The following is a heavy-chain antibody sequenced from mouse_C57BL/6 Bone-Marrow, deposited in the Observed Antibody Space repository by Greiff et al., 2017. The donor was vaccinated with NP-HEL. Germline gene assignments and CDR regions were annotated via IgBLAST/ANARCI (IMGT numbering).Heavy chain of an antibody. Sequence: QVQLKESGAELVRPGTSVKMSCKASGYTFTNYWIGWAKQRPGHGLEWIGDIYPGGGYTNYNEKFKGKATLTADKSSSTAYMQFSSPTSEDSAIYYCARYYGREGYYAMDYWGQGTSVTVSS. J-gene: IGHJ4*01. CDR2: IYPGGGYT. CDR1: GYTFTNYW. CDR3: ARYYGREGYYAMDY. D-gene: IGHD1-1*01. V-gene: IGHV1-63*01.